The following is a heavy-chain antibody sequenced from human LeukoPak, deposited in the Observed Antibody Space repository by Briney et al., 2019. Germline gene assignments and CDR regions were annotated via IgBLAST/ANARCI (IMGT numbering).Heavy chain of an antibody. CDR2: IKSKTDGGTT. CDR3: TSQALSYYYYGMDV. V-gene: IGHV3-15*01. CDR1: GFTFSNAW. J-gene: IGHJ6*04. Sequence: RGSLRLSCAASGFTFSNAWMSWVRQAPGKGLEWVGRIKSKTDGGTTDYAAPVKGRFTISRDDSKNTLYLQMNSLKTEDTAVYYCTSQALSYYYYGMDVWGKGTTVTVSS.